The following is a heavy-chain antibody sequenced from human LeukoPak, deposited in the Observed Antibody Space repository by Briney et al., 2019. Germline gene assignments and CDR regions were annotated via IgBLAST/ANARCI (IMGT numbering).Heavy chain of an antibody. V-gene: IGHV3-21*01. Sequence: GGSLRLSCAASGFTFSSYSMNWVRQAPGKGLEWVSSISSSSSYIYYADSVKGRFTISRDNAKNSLYLQMNSLGAEDTAVYYCARGGSGSSGFDYWGQGTLVTVSS. CDR2: ISSSSSYI. CDR1: GFTFSSYS. D-gene: IGHD3-10*01. CDR3: ARGGSGSSGFDY. J-gene: IGHJ4*02.